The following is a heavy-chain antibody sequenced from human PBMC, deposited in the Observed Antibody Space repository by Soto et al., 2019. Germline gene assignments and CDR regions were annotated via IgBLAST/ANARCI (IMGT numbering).Heavy chain of an antibody. CDR2: IWYDGSNK. Sequence: GGSLRLSCAASGFTFSSFGMHWVRQAPGKGLEWVAVIWYDGSNKYYADSVKGRFTISRDNSKNTLYLQMNSLRAEDTAVYYCARDQNRPRGPTSRDGYKKGYYFDYWGQGTLVTVSS. J-gene: IGHJ4*02. D-gene: IGHD5-12*01. CDR1: GFTFSSFG. CDR3: ARDQNRPRGPTSRDGYKKGYYFDY. V-gene: IGHV3-33*01.